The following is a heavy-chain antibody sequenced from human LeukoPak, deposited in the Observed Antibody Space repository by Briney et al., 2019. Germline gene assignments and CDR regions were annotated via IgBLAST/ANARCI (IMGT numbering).Heavy chain of an antibody. Sequence: SETLSLTCAVSGGSISSSNWWSWVRQPPGKGLEWIGEIYHSGSTNYNPSLKSRVTISVDKSKNQFSLKLSSVTAADTAVYYCARGVRDYGDYVDYWGQGTLVTVSS. CDR3: ARGVRDYGDYVDY. V-gene: IGHV4-4*02. J-gene: IGHJ4*02. D-gene: IGHD4-17*01. CDR2: IYHSGST. CDR1: GGSISSSNW.